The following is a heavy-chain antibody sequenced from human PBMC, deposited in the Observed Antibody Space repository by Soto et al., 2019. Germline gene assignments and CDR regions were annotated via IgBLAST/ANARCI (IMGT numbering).Heavy chain of an antibody. CDR2: IWYDGSNK. D-gene: IGHD4-4*01. J-gene: IGHJ5*02. CDR3: ARESGALTVTRYNWFDP. CDR1: RFTFSSYG. V-gene: IGHV3-33*01. Sequence: QVQLVESGGGVVQPGRSLRLSCAANRFTFSSYGVHWVRQAPGKGLDWVAVIWYDGSNKYYADSVKGRFTISRDNSKNTLYLQMNSLRAEDTAVSYCARESGALTVTRYNWFDPWGQGTLVTVSS.